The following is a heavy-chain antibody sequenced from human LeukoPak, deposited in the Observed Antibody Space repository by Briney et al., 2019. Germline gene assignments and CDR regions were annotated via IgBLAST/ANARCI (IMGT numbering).Heavy chain of an antibody. CDR1: GFTFSSYG. CDR2: IWYDGSNK. CDR3: ARDLGGMDV. J-gene: IGHJ6*02. Sequence: GRSLRLSCAASGFTFSSYGMHWVRQAPGKGLAWVAVIWYDGSNKYYADSVKGRFTISRDNSKNTLYLQMNSLRAEDTAVYYCARDLGGMDVWGQGTTVTVSS. V-gene: IGHV3-33*01.